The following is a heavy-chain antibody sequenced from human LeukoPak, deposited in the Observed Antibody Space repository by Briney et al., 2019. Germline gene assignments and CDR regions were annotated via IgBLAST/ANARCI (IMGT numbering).Heavy chain of an antibody. CDR3: ARAYYDFWSGYLGLDPYYYYYYMDV. CDR2: IYYSGST. Sequence: KPSETLSLTCTVSGGSISSYYWSWIRQPPGKGLEWIGYIYYSGSTNYNPSLKSRVTISVDTSKNQFSLKLSSVTAADTAVYYCARAYYDFWSGYLGLDPYYYYYYMDVWGKGTTVTVSS. CDR1: GGSISSYY. J-gene: IGHJ6*03. D-gene: IGHD3-3*01. V-gene: IGHV4-59*01.